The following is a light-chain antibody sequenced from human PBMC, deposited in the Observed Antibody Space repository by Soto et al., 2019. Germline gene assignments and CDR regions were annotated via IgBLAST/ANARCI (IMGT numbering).Light chain of an antibody. CDR1: QSVSSSY. Sequence: EIVLTQSPGTLSLSPGERATLSCRASQSVSSSYLAWYQQKPGQAPRLLIYGASRRATGFPAMFSGSGSGTDFTLTIRSLQSEELAVYDCQQYDNWQWTVGLGTKGEIK. CDR2: GAS. V-gene: IGKV3-20*01. CDR3: QQYDNWQWT. J-gene: IGKJ1*01.